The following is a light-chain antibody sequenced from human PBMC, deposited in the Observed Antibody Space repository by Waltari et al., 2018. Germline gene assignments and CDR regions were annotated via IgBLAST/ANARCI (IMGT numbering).Light chain of an antibody. CDR1: SGHTSKA. Sequence: QLVLTQSPSASAPLGASVKLTCTLSSGHTSKAIAWLQQQPEKGPRYLMKVNSDGSHIKGAEIPIRFSGSSSGAERYLTISSLQSEDEADYYCQTGGHGTWVFGGGTKLTVL. CDR2: VNSDGSH. CDR3: QTGGHGTWV. J-gene: IGLJ3*02. V-gene: IGLV4-69*01.